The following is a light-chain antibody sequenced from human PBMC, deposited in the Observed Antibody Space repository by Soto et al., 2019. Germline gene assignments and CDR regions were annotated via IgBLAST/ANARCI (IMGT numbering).Light chain of an antibody. Sequence: IVVAQSPGTLTLPPGASATLSCMPSQSVSSSSLAWYQQKRGQAPRLLIHGASSRATGIPARFSGSGSGTDFTLTISSLQSGDFALYYCQQYNNWPPITFGQGTRLEI. CDR2: GAS. CDR3: QQYNNWPPIT. CDR1: QSVSSS. V-gene: IGKV3-15*01. J-gene: IGKJ5*01.